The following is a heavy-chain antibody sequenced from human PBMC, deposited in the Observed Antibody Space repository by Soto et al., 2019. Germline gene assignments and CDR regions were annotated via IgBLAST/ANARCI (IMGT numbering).Heavy chain of an antibody. V-gene: IGHV1-69*02. J-gene: IGHJ3*02. CDR3: ASSAGTWPPKDAFDI. CDR2: IIPILGIA. CDR1: GGTFSSYT. Sequence: QVQLVQSGAEVKKPGSSVKVSCKASGGTFSSYTISWVRQAPGQGLEWMGRIIPILGIAHYAQKFQGRVTITADKYTSTAYMELRSLRSEDTAVYYCASSAGTWPPKDAFDIWGQGTMVTVSS. D-gene: IGHD6-13*01.